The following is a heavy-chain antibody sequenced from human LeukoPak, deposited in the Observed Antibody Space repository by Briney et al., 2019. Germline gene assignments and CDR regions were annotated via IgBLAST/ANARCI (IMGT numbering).Heavy chain of an antibody. D-gene: IGHD3-22*01. CDR3: AGDNYYDSSGYYYEYFQH. CDR2: IYTSGST. CDR1: GGSISSGSYY. J-gene: IGHJ1*01. Sequence: ASETLSLTCTVSGGSISSGSYYWSWIRQPAGKGLEWIGRIYTSGSTNYNPSLKSRVTISVDTSKNQFSLKLSSVTAADTAVYYCAGDNYYDSSGYYYEYFQHWGQGTLVTVSS. V-gene: IGHV4-61*02.